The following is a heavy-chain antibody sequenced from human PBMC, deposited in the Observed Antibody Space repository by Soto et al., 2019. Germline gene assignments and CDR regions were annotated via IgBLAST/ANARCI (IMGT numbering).Heavy chain of an antibody. V-gene: IGHV4-61*01. D-gene: IGHD1-26*01. J-gene: IGHJ6*02. CDR2: IYYSGST. CDR1: GDSVGNGPYY. CDR3: ARVGSSCHSGGCYYYYGLGV. Sequence: QVRLQESGPGLVKPSETLSLSCLVSGDSVGNGPYYWSWIRQSPGEGLEWIAYIYYSGSTNVNPTLESRVNISIDMSKNQFFLELRSVTAADAAVYVWARVGSSCHSGGCYYYYGLGVWGPGTTVAISS.